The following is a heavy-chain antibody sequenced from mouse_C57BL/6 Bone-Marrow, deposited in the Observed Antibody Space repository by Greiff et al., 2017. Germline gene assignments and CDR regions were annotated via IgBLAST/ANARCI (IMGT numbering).Heavy chain of an antibody. Sequence: VQLVESGPELVKPGASVKISCKASGYAFTDSYMNWVKQRPGKGLEWIGWIYPGSGNTKYNEKFKGKATLTVDKSSSTAYMQLSSLTSEDSAVYFCARSGGWFPWFAYWGQGTLVTVSA. D-gene: IGHD2-3*01. CDR3: ARSGGWFPWFAY. CDR2: IYPGSGNT. V-gene: IGHV1-84*01. J-gene: IGHJ3*01. CDR1: GYAFTDSY.